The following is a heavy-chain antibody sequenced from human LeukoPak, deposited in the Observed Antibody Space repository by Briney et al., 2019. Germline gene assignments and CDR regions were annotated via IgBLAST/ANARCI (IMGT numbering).Heavy chain of an antibody. V-gene: IGHV3-30*18. CDR2: ISYDGSNK. Sequence: GRSLRLSCAASGFTFSSYGMHWVRQAPGKGLEWVAVISYDGSNKYYADSVKGRFTISRDNSKNTLYLQMNGLRAEDTAVYYCAKGPWRLLDYWGQGTLVTVSS. CDR3: AKGPWRLLDY. CDR1: GFTFSSYG. J-gene: IGHJ4*02. D-gene: IGHD5-18*01.